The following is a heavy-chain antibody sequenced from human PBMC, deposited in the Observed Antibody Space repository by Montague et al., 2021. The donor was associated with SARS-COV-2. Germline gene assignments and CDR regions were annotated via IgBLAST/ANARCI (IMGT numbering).Heavy chain of an antibody. V-gene: IGHV4-39*07. CDR1: GGSIRSSSYY. Sequence: SETLSLTCTVSGGSIRSSSYYWGWLRQPPGKGLECIGSIYYSGSTYYNPSLKSRVTTSVDTSKNHFSLKLSSVTAADTAVYYCARTTWLRGYFDLWGRGTLVPVSS. CDR3: ARTTWLRGYFDL. CDR2: IYYSGST. J-gene: IGHJ2*01. D-gene: IGHD5-12*01.